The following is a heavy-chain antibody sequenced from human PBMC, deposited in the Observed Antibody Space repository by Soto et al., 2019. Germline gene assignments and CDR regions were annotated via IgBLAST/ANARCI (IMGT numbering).Heavy chain of an antibody. CDR2: ISRSSAGT. V-gene: IGHV3-23*01. J-gene: IGHJ4*01. D-gene: IGHD6-19*01. Sequence: GGSLILSCAASGFTFSSYAMTWVRQAPGKGLEWVSSISRSSAGTYYADSMKGRFTISRDNSKSTLYLQMNSLRAEDTAMYYCAKAPEYSAVAGAAYNTWHFDYWGHGTLVTVSS. CDR1: GFTFSSYA. CDR3: AKAPEYSAVAGAAYNTWHFDY.